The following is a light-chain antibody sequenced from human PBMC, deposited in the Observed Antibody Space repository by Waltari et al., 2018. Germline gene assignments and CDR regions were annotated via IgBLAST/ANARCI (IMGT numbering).Light chain of an antibody. CDR3: HVWDRSSDHWV. CDR1: NIGGKT. CDR2: DDT. Sequence: SYVMTQPPSVSVAPGKTARITCGGNNIGGKTVHWYQQRPGQAPVLVIFDDTDRPSGVPERFSGSNAGNPASLTINRVAAGDEADYYCHVWDRSSDHWVFGGGTKLTVL. J-gene: IGLJ3*02. V-gene: IGLV3-21*03.